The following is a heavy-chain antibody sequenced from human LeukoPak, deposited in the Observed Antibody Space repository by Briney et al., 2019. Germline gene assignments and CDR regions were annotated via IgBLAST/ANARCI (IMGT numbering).Heavy chain of an antibody. V-gene: IGHV3-30*02. D-gene: IGHD3-10*01. Sequence: GGSLRLSCAASGFTFSSYAMHWVRQAPGKGLEWVAFIRYDGSNKYYADSVKGRFTISRDNSKNTLYLQMNSLKAEDTAVYYCAKDHSNALLRFGEVIRKTRDGYFDYWGQGTLVTVSS. J-gene: IGHJ4*02. CDR3: AKDHSNALLRFGEVIRKTRDGYFDY. CDR1: GFTFSSYA. CDR2: IRYDGSNK.